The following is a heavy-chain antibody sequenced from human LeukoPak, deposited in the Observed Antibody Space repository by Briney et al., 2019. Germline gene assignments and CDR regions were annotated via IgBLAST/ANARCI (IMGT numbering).Heavy chain of an antibody. CDR1: GDSVSSNSAA. CDR2: TYYRSKWYN. V-gene: IGHV6-1*01. Sequence: SQTLSLTCAISGDSVSSNSAAWNWIRQSPSRGLEWLGRTYYRSKWYNDYAVSVKSRITINPDTSKNQFSLQLNSVTPEDTAVYYCARGSDYDFWSGYYRGNWFDPWGQGTLVTVSS. J-gene: IGHJ5*02. D-gene: IGHD3-3*01. CDR3: ARGSDYDFWSGYYRGNWFDP.